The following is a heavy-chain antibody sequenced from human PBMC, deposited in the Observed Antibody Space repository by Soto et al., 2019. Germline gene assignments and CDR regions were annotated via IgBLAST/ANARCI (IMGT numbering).Heavy chain of an antibody. Sequence: SETLSLTCTVSGCSISSSSYYWCWILHPPGKGLEWIGSIYYSGSTYYNPSLKSRVTISVDTSKNQFSLKLSSVTAADTAVYYCACIFFWGYRYGFYYYDIAVWGKLTTLIVS. CDR1: GCSISSSSYY. CDR3: ACIFFWGYRYGFYYYDIAV. D-gene: IGHD5-18*01. CDR2: IYYSGST. V-gene: IGHV4-39*01. J-gene: IGHJ6*04.